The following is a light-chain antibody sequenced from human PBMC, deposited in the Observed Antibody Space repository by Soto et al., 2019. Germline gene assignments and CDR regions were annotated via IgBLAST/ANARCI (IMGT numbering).Light chain of an antibody. Sequence: DIQMTQSPSTLSASVGDRVTITCRASQNVNSWVAWYQQKPGKAPKFLIYDASNWESGVPSRFSGRGSGTEFTLTISSLQPDDFATYYCQRYNSNSRTFGQGTRV. CDR3: QRYNSNSRT. V-gene: IGKV1-5*01. J-gene: IGKJ1*01. CDR1: QNVNSW. CDR2: DAS.